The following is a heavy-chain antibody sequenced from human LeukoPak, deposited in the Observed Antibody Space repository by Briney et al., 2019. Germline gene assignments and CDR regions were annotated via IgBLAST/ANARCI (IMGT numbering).Heavy chain of an antibody. J-gene: IGHJ5*02. D-gene: IGHD1-20*01. V-gene: IGHV1-3*04. CDR2: INTGNGNT. Sequence: ASVKVSCKASGYIFTSYPIHWVRQAPGQRLEWMGWINTGNGNTKYSQKFEGRVTVTRDTSATAAYMELSSLRSEDTAVYYCARDGGITGTNWFDPWGQGTLVTVSS. CDR3: ARDGGITGTNWFDP. CDR1: GYIFTSYP.